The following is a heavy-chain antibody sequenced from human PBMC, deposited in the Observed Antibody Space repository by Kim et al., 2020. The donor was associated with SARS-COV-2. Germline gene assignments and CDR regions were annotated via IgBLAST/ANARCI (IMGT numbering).Heavy chain of an antibody. Sequence: ASVKVSCKASGYTFTSYYMHWVRQAPGQGLEWMGIINPSGGSTSYAQKFQGRVTMTRDTSTSTVYMELSSLRSEDTAVYYCAGVPGGFLEWTPFYGMDVWGQGTTVTVSS. V-gene: IGHV1-46*01. CDR2: INPSGGST. D-gene: IGHD3-3*01. CDR1: GYTFTSYY. J-gene: IGHJ6*02. CDR3: AGVPGGFLEWTPFYGMDV.